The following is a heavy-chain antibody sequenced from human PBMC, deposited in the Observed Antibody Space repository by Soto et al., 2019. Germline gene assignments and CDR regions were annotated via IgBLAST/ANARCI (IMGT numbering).Heavy chain of an antibody. V-gene: IGHV5-51*01. CDR3: ARQEYSSWSPAFDF. CDR2: IYPGDSDT. CDR1: GYSFTSYW. J-gene: IGHJ3*01. Sequence: GESLKISWKGSGYSFTSYWIGWVRQMPGTGLEWMGIIYPGDSDTRYSPSFQGQVTISADKSISTAYLQWSSLKASDTAMYYCARQEYSSWSPAFDFWGQGTMVPVSS. D-gene: IGHD6-6*01.